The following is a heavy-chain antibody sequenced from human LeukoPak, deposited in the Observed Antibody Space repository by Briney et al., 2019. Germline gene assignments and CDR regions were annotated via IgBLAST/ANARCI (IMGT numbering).Heavy chain of an antibody. D-gene: IGHD3-22*01. CDR1: GGSVSSGSYY. CDR3: ARGIFYYYGSSGYYHFDY. V-gene: IGHV4-61*01. Sequence: SETLSLTCTVSGGSVSSGSYYWSWIRQPPGKTLEWIGHIYYSEGTNYNPSLKSRVTISVDPSRNQFSLKLTSVTAADTAVYYCARGIFYYYGSSGYYHFDYWGQGALVTVSS. J-gene: IGHJ4*02. CDR2: IYYSEGT.